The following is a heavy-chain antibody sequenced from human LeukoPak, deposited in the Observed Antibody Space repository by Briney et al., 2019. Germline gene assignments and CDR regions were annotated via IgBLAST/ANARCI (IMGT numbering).Heavy chain of an antibody. CDR2: ISSSSSYI. CDR1: GFTFSSYS. J-gene: IGHJ6*02. Sequence: GGSLRLSCAASGFTFSSYSMNWVRQAPGKGLEWVSSISSSSSYIYYADSVKGRFTISRDNAKNSLYLQMNSLRAEDTAVYYCARDVYSSSRYLRSVSLYYGMDVWGQGTTVTVSS. V-gene: IGHV3-21*01. D-gene: IGHD6-13*01. CDR3: ARDVYSSSRYLRSVSLYYGMDV.